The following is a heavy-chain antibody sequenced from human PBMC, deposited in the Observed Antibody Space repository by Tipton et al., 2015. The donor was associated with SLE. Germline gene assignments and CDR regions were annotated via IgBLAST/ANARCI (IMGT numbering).Heavy chain of an antibody. D-gene: IGHD3-16*01. CDR3: ARAIGANYFHF. J-gene: IGHJ4*02. Sequence: PGLVKPSETLSLTCTVSGSSISSAYYWGWIRQTPGKGLEWIGNIYHSGSTYYNPSLKSRVTISTDTSRIQFSLRLTAVTAADTAIYYCARAIGANYFHFWGQGILVTVSS. CDR1: GSSISSAYY. V-gene: IGHV4-38-2*02. CDR2: IYHSGST.